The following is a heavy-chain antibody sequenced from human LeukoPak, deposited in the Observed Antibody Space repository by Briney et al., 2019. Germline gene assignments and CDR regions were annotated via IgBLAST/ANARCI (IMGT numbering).Heavy chain of an antibody. J-gene: IGHJ6*02. V-gene: IGHV1-2*02. CDR2: INPNSGGT. D-gene: IGHD1-26*01. Sequence: GASVKVSCKASGYTFTGYYMHWVRQAPGQGLEWMGWINPNSGGTNYAQKFQGRVTMTRDTSISTAYMELSRLRSDDTAVYYCARVGAPYYCYGMDVWGQGTTVTVSS. CDR3: ARVGAPYYCYGMDV. CDR1: GYTFTGYY.